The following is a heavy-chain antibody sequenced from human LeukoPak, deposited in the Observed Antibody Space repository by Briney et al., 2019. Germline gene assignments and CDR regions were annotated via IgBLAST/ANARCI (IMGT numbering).Heavy chain of an antibody. V-gene: IGHV4-4*07. CDR3: ARAITIFGVAPMAFDI. CDR2: IYTSGST. CDR1: GGSISSYY. D-gene: IGHD3-3*01. J-gene: IGHJ3*02. Sequence: SETLSLTCTVSGGSISSYYGSWIRQPAGKGLEWIGRIYTSGSTNYNPSLKSRGTMSVDTSKNQFSMKLSSVTAADTAVYYCARAITIFGVAPMAFDIWGEGTMVTVSS.